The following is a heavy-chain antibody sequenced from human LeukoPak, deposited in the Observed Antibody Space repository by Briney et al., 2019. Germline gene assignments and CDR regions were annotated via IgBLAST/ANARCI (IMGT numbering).Heavy chain of an antibody. D-gene: IGHD2-2*02. Sequence: GASVKVSCKASGGTFSSYAISWVRQAPGQGLEWMGGIIPIFGTANYAQKFQGRVTITADESTSTAYMELSRLRSEDTAVYYCALPGGDIVVVPAAIAAFDYWGQGTLVTVSS. CDR2: IIPIFGTA. CDR3: ALPGGDIVVVPAAIAAFDY. CDR1: GGTFSSYA. V-gene: IGHV1-69*13. J-gene: IGHJ4*02.